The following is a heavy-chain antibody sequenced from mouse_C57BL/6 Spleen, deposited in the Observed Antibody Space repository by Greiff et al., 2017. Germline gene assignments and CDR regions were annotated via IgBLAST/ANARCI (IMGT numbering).Heavy chain of an antibody. J-gene: IGHJ3*01. D-gene: IGHD1-1*01. CDR2: IHPNSGST. CDR3: ARWEVYYGSSWFAY. V-gene: IGHV1-64*01. Sequence: QVQLQQPGAELVKPGASVKLSCKASGYTFTSYWMHWVKQRPGQGLEWIGMIHPNSGSTNYNEKFKGKATLTVDKSSSTAYMQLSSLTSEDSAVYYCARWEVYYGSSWFAYWGQGTLVTVSA. CDR1: GYTFTSYW.